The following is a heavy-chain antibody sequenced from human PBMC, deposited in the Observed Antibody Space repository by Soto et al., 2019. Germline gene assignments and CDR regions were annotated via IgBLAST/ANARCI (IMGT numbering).Heavy chain of an antibody. D-gene: IGHD1-1*01. Sequence: QVQLVQSGAEVKKPGSSVKVSCKASGGTFSSYAISWVRQAPGQGLEWMGGIIPIFGTANYAQKFQGRVTITADESTSTAYMELSSLRSEDTAVYYCARDSPGLIGLEPRSHYYYYGMGVWGQGTTVTVSS. CDR1: GGTFSSYA. CDR3: ARDSPGLIGLEPRSHYYYYGMGV. J-gene: IGHJ6*02. CDR2: IIPIFGTA. V-gene: IGHV1-69*01.